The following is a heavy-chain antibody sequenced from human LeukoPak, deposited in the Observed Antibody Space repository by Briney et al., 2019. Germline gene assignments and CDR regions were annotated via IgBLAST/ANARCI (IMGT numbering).Heavy chain of an antibody. D-gene: IGHD3-3*01. CDR3: AKTRSGNWFDP. V-gene: IGHV3-7*01. CDR2: IKQDGSEK. J-gene: IGHJ5*02. CDR1: GFTFSSYW. Sequence: GGSLRLSCAASGFTFSSYWMSWVRQAPGKGLEWVANIKQDGSEKYYVDSVKGRFTISRDNAKNSLYLQMNSLRAEDTAVYYCAKTRSGNWFDPWGQGTLVTVSS.